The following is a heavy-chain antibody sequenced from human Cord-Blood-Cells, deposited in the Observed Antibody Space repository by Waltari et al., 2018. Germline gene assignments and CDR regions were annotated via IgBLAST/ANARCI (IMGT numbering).Heavy chain of an antibody. CDR2: INHRGST. CDR1: GGSFSGYY. D-gene: IGHD1-1*01. J-gene: IGHJ2*01. V-gene: IGHV4-34*01. Sequence: QVQLQQWGAGLLKPSETLSLTCAVYGGSFSGYYWSWIRQPPGKGQEWIGEINHRGSTNYNPSLKSRVTISVDTSKNQFSLKLSSVTAADTAVYYCARPKTGRYFDLWGRGTLVTVSS. CDR3: ARPKTGRYFDL.